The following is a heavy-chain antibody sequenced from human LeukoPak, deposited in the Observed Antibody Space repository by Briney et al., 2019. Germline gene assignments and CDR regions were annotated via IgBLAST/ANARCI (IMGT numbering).Heavy chain of an antibody. V-gene: IGHV1-2*02. CDR3: ARARAYSSSFSKDY. CDR1: GYTFTGYY. CDR2: INPNSGGT. J-gene: IGHJ4*02. D-gene: IGHD6-6*01. Sequence: ASVKVSCKASGYTFTGYYMHWVRQAPGHGLEWMGWINPNSGGTNYAQKFQGRVTMTRDTSISTAYMELSRLRSGDTAVYYCARARAYSSSFSKDYWGQGTLVTVSS.